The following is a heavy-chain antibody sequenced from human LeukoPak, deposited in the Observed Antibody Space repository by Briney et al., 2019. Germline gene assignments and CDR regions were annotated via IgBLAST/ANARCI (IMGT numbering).Heavy chain of an antibody. V-gene: IGHV1-69*05. CDR2: IIPIFGTA. J-gene: IGHJ4*02. Sequence: ISWVRQAPGQGLEWMGGIIPIFGTANYAQKFQGRVTITTDESTSTAYMELSSLRSEDTAVYYCAILLWFGESLPDYWGQGTLVTVSS. D-gene: IGHD3-10*01. CDR3: AILLWFGESLPDY.